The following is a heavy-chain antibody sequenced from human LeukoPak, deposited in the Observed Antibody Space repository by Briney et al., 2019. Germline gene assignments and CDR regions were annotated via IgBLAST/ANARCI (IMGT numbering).Heavy chain of an antibody. D-gene: IGHD5-18*01. CDR3: ARGGYSYGSAPYYFDY. V-gene: IGHV1-18*01. Sequence: GASVKVSCKASGYTFTSYRISWVRQAPGQGLEWMGWISAYNGNTNYAQKLQGRVTMTTDTSTSTAYMELRSLRSDDTVVYYCARGGYSYGSAPYYFDYWGQGTLVTVSS. CDR1: GYTFTSYR. J-gene: IGHJ4*02. CDR2: ISAYNGNT.